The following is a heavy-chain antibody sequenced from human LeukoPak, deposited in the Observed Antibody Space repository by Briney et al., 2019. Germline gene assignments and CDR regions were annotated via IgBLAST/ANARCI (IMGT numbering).Heavy chain of an antibody. CDR3: ARDPSDY. Sequence: GGSLRLSCAASGFTFSSYAMHWVRQAPGKGLEWVAVISYDGSNKYYADSVKGRFTISRDNSKNTLYLQMNSLRAEDTAVYYCARDPSDYWGQGTLVTVSS. V-gene: IGHV3-30-3*01. CDR2: ISYDGSNK. CDR1: GFTFSSYA. J-gene: IGHJ4*02.